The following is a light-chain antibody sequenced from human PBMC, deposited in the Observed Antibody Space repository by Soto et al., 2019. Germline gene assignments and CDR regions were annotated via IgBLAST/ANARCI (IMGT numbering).Light chain of an antibody. V-gene: IGKV3-15*01. CDR3: QQYDKWVT. CDR1: QTVSTN. Sequence: EIMMTQSPATLSVSPGETATLSCRASQTVSTNLAWYQQKRGQAPRLLIYGASTRATGIPARFIGSGSGTDFTLTINSLQSGDFAVYYCQQYDKWVTFGPGTKVDIK. CDR2: GAS. J-gene: IGKJ3*01.